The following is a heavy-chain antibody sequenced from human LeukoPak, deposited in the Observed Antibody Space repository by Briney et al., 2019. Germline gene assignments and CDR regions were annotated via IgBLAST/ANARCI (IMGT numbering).Heavy chain of an antibody. CDR1: GFTFSSYA. J-gene: IGHJ4*02. V-gene: IGHV3-30*18. CDR3: AKEDTVTTAFDY. D-gene: IGHD4-17*01. CDR2: ISYDGSNK. Sequence: GGSLRLSCAASGFTFSSYAIHWVRQAPGKGLEWVAVISYDGSNKYYAASVKGRFTISRDNSKNTLYLQMSSLRAEDTAVYYCAKEDTVTTAFDYWGQGTLVTVSS.